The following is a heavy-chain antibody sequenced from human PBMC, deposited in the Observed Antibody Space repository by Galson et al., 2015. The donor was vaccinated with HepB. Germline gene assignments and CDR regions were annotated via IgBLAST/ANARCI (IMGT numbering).Heavy chain of an antibody. D-gene: IGHD3-22*01. CDR1: GYTFSNYG. J-gene: IGHJ4*02. Sequence: SVKVSCKASGYTFSNYGVTWVRQAPGQGLEWMGWISAYNGNTNYAQRFRGRVTMTTDTSTSTAYMELRSLKSDDTAVYYCARDETYYYDSSGYYSGTLFDYWGQGTLVTVSS. CDR2: ISAYNGNT. CDR3: ARDETYYYDSSGYYSGTLFDY. V-gene: IGHV1-18*01.